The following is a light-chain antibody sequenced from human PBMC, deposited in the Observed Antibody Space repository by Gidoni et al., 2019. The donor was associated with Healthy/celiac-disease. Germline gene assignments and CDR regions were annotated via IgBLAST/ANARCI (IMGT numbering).Light chain of an antibody. V-gene: IGLV1-51*01. Sequence: QSVLTQPPSVSAAPGQKATISCSGSSSNVGKKFVSWYQQLPGAAPKLLIYETNKRPPGIPDRSSGSRSGTSATLDITGLQTGDGADYYCATWDSSLSAAVFGTGTKVTVL. CDR2: ETN. CDR1: SSNVGKKF. J-gene: IGLJ1*01. CDR3: ATWDSSLSAAV.